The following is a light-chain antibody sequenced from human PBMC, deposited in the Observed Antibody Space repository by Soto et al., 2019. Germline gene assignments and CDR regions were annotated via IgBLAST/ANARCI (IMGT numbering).Light chain of an antibody. Sequence: EIVMTQSPATLSVSPGERATLSCRASQSVNSNLAWYQQKPGQAPRLLIYGASTRATVIPGRFSGSGYGTEFTLTISSLQSEDFAVDYCQQDNNWLWTFGQGTKVEIK. CDR2: GAS. CDR1: QSVNSN. CDR3: QQDNNWLWT. V-gene: IGKV3-15*01. J-gene: IGKJ1*01.